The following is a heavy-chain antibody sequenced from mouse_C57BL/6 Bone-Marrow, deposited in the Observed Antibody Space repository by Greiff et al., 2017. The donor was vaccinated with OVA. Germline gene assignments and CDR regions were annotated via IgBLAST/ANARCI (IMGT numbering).Heavy chain of an antibody. CDR2: IHPNSGST. V-gene: IGHV1-64*01. J-gene: IGHJ3*01. CDR1: GYTFTSYW. D-gene: IGHD4-1*01. CDR3: ARSDGNWDPPY. Sequence: QVQLQQPGAELVKPGASVKLSCKASGYTFTSYWMHWVKQRPGQGLEWIGMIHPNSGSTNYNEKFKSKATLTVDKSSSTANMQLSSLTSEDSAVYYCARSDGNWDPPYWGQGTLVTVSA.